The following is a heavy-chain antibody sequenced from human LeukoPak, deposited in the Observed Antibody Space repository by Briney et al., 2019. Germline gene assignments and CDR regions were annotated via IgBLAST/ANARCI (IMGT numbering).Heavy chain of an antibody. CDR2: IGHSSTTK. D-gene: IGHD1-26*01. CDR1: GFTFSSYS. Sequence: GGSLRLSCAASGFTFSSYSMTWVRQAPGKGLEWVSYIGHSSTTKYYADSVKGRFTISRDNAKNSLYLQMNSLRAEDTAVYYCARDASKWELYDYWGQGTLVTVSS. J-gene: IGHJ4*02. V-gene: IGHV3-48*01. CDR3: ARDASKWELYDY.